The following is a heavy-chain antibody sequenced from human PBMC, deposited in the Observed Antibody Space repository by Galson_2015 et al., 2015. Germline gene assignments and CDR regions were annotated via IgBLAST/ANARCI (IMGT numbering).Heavy chain of an antibody. J-gene: IGHJ4*02. CDR2: INHSGST. CDR3: ARGLAGGYCSGGSCYKLVVTATAYFDY. V-gene: IGHV4-34*01. D-gene: IGHD2-15*01. Sequence: SETLSLTCAVYGGSFSGYYWSWIRQPPGKGLEWIGEINHSGSTNYNPSLESRVTISVDTSKNQFSLKLSSVTAADTAVYYCARGLAGGYCSGGSCYKLVVTATAYFDYWGQGTLVTVSS. CDR1: GGSFSGYY.